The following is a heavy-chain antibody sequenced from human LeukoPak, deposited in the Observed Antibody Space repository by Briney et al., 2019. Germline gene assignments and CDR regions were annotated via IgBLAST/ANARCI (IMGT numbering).Heavy chain of an antibody. J-gene: IGHJ4*02. CDR2: IGTAGDT. CDR1: GSTFSDYD. V-gene: IGHV3-13*01. CDR3: ARVAKERVGGVYYFDY. Sequence: GGTLRLSCAASGSTFSDYDMHWVRQATGKGLEWVSAIGTAGDTYYTGSVKGRFTISRENAKNSLYLQMNSLRAGDTAVYYCARVAKERVGGVYYFDYWGQGTLVTVSS. D-gene: IGHD1-1*01.